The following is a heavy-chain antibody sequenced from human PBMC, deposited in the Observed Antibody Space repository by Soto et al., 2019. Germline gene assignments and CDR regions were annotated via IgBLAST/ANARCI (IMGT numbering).Heavy chain of an antibody. CDR3: ARGRQYVWGSYRYDWFDP. CDR1: GFTFSSYA. CDR2: ISYDGSNK. J-gene: IGHJ5*02. D-gene: IGHD3-16*02. Sequence: QVQLVESGGGVVQPGRSLRLSCAASGFTFSSYAMHWVRQAPGKGLEWVAVISYDGSNKYYADSVKGRFTISRDNPKNTLYLQMNSLRAEDTAVYYCARGRQYVWGSYRYDWFDPWGQGTLVTVSS. V-gene: IGHV3-30-3*01.